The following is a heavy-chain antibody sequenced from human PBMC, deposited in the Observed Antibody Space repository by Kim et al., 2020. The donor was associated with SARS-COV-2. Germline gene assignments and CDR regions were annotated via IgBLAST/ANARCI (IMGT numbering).Heavy chain of an antibody. CDR2: IKQDGSEK. V-gene: IGHV3-7*01. CDR3: ARGADFDWLYYYYGMDV. D-gene: IGHD3-9*01. J-gene: IGHJ6*02. Sequence: GGSLRLSCAASGFTFSSYWMSWVRQAPGKGLEWVANIKQDGSEKYYVDSVKGRFTISRDNAKNSLYLQMNSLRAEDTAVYYCARGADFDWLYYYYGMDVWGQGTTVTVSS. CDR1: GFTFSSYW.